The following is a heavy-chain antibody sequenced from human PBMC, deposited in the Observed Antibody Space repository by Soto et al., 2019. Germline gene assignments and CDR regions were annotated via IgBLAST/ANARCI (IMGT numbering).Heavy chain of an antibody. V-gene: IGHV4-4*02. CDR1: GASISSNW. CDR2: IYHNGNS. J-gene: IGHJ4*02. CDR3: ARHISVPTTRGFDY. D-gene: IGHD4-17*01. Sequence: QVHLQESGPGLVKPSGTLSLTCDVSGASISSNWWSWVRQPPGKGLEWVGEIYHNGNSHYNPSLEGRATMSMDMSKNQIALRLTSVTAAYTAVYYCARHISVPTTRGFDYWGQGALVPVSS.